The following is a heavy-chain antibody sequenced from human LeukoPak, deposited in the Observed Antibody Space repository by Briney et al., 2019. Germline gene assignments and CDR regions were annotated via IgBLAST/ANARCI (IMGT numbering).Heavy chain of an antibody. V-gene: IGHV3-64*01. CDR1: GFTFNTYA. CDR2: ISSSGSST. Sequence: PGGSLRLSCAASGFTFNTYAMSWVRQAPGKGLEYVSAISSSGSSTYYANSVKGRFTISRDNSKNTLYLQMGSLRAEDMAVYYCARGGAVAGTRGNDYWGQGTLVTVSS. D-gene: IGHD6-13*01. J-gene: IGHJ4*02. CDR3: ARGGAVAGTRGNDY.